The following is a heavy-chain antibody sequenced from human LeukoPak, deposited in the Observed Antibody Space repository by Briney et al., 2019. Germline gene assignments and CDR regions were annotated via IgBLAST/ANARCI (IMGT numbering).Heavy chain of an antibody. Sequence: ASGNVSWKTDGYTFTGYYMHWERQAPGQGREWMGWINTNSGGTNYAQKFQGRVTMTMDTSISTAYMELRSLRSDDTAMYYCARQSSTAYYDSSGLPYDAFDIWGQGTMVTVSS. CDR1: GYTFTGYY. CDR2: INTNSGGT. D-gene: IGHD3-22*01. V-gene: IGHV1-2*02. CDR3: ARQSSTAYYDSSGLPYDAFDI. J-gene: IGHJ3*02.